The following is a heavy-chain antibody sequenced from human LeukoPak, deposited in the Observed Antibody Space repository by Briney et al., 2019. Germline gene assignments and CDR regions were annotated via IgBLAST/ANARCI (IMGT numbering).Heavy chain of an antibody. Sequence: ASVKVSCKASGGTFSSYAISWVRQAPGQGLEWMGGIIPIFGTANYAQKFQGRVTITADKSTSTAYMELSSLRSEDTAVYYCASGRWLQLIGYYYYYMDVWGKGTTVTVSS. CDR2: IIPIFGTA. D-gene: IGHD5-24*01. CDR1: GGTFSSYA. CDR3: ASGRWLQLIGYYYYYMDV. J-gene: IGHJ6*03. V-gene: IGHV1-69*06.